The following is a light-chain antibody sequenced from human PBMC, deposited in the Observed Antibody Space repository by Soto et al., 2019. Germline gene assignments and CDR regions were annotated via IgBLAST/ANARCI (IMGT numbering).Light chain of an antibody. J-gene: IGLJ1*01. Sequence: QSVLTQPASVSGSPGQSITIACTGTNRDVGSYNLVSWYQQRPGEAPKLIISEVRNRPSGISYRFTGSKSGNTASLTISGLQAEDEADYYCNSYTTTYTLVFGTGTKVTVL. V-gene: IGLV2-14*01. CDR1: NRDVGSYNL. CDR3: NSYTTTYTLV. CDR2: EVR.